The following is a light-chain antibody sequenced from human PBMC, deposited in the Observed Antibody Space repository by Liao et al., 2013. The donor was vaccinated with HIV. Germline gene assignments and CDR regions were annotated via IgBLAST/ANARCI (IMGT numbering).Light chain of an antibody. CDR1: NIGSKS. J-gene: IGLJ1*01. Sequence: SYELTQPPSVSVAPGKTASITCGGSNIGSKSVHWYQQKPGQAPVLVIYYDTERPSGVPERMSGSNSGNTATLSISRVEAGDEADYYCQVWDSNSDHPYVFGTGTKVTVL. CDR2: YDT. CDR3: QVWDSNSDHPYV. V-gene: IGLV3-21*01.